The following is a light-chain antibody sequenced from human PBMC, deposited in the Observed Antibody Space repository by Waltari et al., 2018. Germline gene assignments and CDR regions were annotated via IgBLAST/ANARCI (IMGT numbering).Light chain of an antibody. CDR2: DVT. J-gene: IGLJ2*01. Sequence: QSALTQPASVSGSPGQSIPIPCTGTINDIGYYNFVSWYQQHPGKAPRLIIFDVTRWPSGVSHRFSGSKSGSAASLTISGLQAEDEADYYCASYTNTNTIIFGEGTKVAVL. CDR3: ASYTNTNTII. CDR1: INDIGYYNF. V-gene: IGLV2-14*03.